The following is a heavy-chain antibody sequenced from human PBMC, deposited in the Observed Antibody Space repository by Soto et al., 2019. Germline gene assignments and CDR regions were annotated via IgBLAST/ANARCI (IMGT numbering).Heavy chain of an antibody. D-gene: IGHD2-15*01. Sequence: PXGTLSLTCTVSGGSVSSGSYYWSWIRQPPGKGLEWIGYIYYSGSTNYNPSLKSRVTISVDTSKNQFSLKLRSVTAADTAVYYCARGVVVVVAATPAFDYWGQGTLVTVSS. CDR2: IYYSGST. V-gene: IGHV4-61*01. CDR3: ARGVVVVVAATPAFDY. J-gene: IGHJ4*02. CDR1: GGSVSSGSYY.